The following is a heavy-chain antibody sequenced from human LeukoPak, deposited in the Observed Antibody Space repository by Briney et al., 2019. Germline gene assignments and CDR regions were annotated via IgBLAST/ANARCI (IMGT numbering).Heavy chain of an antibody. CDR1: GYTFIGYY. J-gene: IGHJ4*02. Sequence: ASVKVSCKASGYTFIGYYMHWVRQAPGQGLEWMGRINPKSGGTNYAQNFQGRVTMTRDTSITTAYMEVSSLRSDDTAVYYCARASVSESIVVIRGFDYWGQGTLVTVSS. CDR2: INPKSGGT. CDR3: ARASVSESIVVIRGFDY. V-gene: IGHV1-2*06. D-gene: IGHD3-22*01.